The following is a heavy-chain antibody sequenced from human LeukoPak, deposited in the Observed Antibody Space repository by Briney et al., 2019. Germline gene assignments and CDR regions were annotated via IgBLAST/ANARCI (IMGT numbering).Heavy chain of an antibody. D-gene: IGHD3-10*01. J-gene: IGHJ6*02. CDR3: ARNSPPGSGQYYYYGMDV. CDR1: GYTFTSYG. Sequence: SVKVSCKASGYTFTSYGISWVRQAPGQGLEWMGGIIPIFGTANYAQKFQGRVTITADESTSTAYMELSSLRSEDTAVYYCARNSPPGSGQYYYYGMDVWGQGTTVTVSS. CDR2: IIPIFGTA. V-gene: IGHV1-69*13.